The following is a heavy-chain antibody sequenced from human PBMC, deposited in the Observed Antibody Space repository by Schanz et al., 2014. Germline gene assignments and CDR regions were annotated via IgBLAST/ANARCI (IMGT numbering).Heavy chain of an antibody. Sequence: QVHLVDSGGGLVKPGGSLRLSCAASGFTFSDYYMTWIRQAPGKGLEWVSDISDSGDSTHYADSVKGRFTISRDNAKNSLFLQMNSLSAEDTAVYYCAKVAPAATYLDSWGLGTLXTVSS. CDR2: ISDSGDST. CDR3: AKVAPAATYLDS. J-gene: IGHJ4*02. V-gene: IGHV3-11*01. D-gene: IGHD2-2*01. CDR1: GFTFSDYY.